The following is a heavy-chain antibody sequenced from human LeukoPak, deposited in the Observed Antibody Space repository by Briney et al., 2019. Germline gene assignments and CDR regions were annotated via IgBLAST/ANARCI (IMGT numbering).Heavy chain of an antibody. V-gene: IGHV1-69*06. J-gene: IGHJ3*02. D-gene: IGHD3-22*01. CDR2: IIPIFGTA. CDR1: GGTFSSYA. Sequence: SVKVSRKASGGTFSSYAISWVRQAPGQGLEWMGGIIPIFGTANYAQKFQGRVTISADKSTSTAYMELSSLRSEDTAVYYCAIVPYYYDSSGYSQNDAFDIWGQGTMVTVSS. CDR3: AIVPYYYDSSGYSQNDAFDI.